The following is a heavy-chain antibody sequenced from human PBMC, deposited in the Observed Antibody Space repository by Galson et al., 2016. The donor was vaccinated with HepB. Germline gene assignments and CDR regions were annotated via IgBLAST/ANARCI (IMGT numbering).Heavy chain of an antibody. J-gene: IGHJ4*02. V-gene: IGHV1-18*01. CDR2: INVRNGET. CDR3: ARGRRMPYFDS. D-gene: IGHD2-2*01. Sequence: SVKVSCKASGYKFTDYAITWVRQAPGQGLEWMGWINVRNGETNSAQRLQGRVTMTRETSTSTVFLDLRRLLSDDTAMYFCARGRRMPYFDSWGQGTLVTVSS. CDR1: GYKFTDYA.